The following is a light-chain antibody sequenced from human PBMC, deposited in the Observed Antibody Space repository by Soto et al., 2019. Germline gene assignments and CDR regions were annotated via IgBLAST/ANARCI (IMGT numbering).Light chain of an antibody. CDR1: QSISSW. CDR2: GAS. Sequence: DIQMTQSPSTLSASVGDRVTITCRASQSISSWLAWYQQKPGKAPKLLIYGASSWASGVPARFSGSGSVTEFTLTIDSLQPDDFAAYYCQQYSSSSPTFGQGTKLEIK. J-gene: IGKJ2*01. V-gene: IGKV1-5*01. CDR3: QQYSSSSPT.